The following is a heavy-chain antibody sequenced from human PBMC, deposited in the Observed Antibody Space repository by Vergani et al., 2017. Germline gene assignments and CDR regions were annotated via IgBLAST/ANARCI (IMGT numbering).Heavy chain of an antibody. J-gene: IGHJ3*02. CDR1: GGTFSSYA. Sequence: QVQLVQSGAEVKKPGSSVKVSCKASGGTFSSYAISWARQAPGQGLEWMGGIIPIFGTANYAQKFQGRVTITADESMSTAYMELSSLRSEDTAVYYCARDSGYYYDSSGYHGAFDIWGQGTMVTVSS. CDR2: IIPIFGTA. CDR3: ARDSGYYYDSSGYHGAFDI. V-gene: IGHV1-69*01. D-gene: IGHD3-22*01.